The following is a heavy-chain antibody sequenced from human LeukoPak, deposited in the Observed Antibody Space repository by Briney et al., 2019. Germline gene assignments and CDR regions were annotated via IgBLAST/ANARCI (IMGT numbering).Heavy chain of an antibody. CDR2: ISESGVST. V-gene: IGHV3-23*01. J-gene: IGHJ6*03. CDR3: ARLRGYDILTGYYFDYYYMDV. Sequence: PGGSLRLSCAASGFTFSSYAMSWVRQAPGKGLEWVSAISESGVSTYYADSVKGRFTISRDNAKNSLYLQMNSLRAEDTAVYYCARLRGYDILTGYYFDYYYMDVWGKGTTVTVSS. D-gene: IGHD3-9*01. CDR1: GFTFSSYA.